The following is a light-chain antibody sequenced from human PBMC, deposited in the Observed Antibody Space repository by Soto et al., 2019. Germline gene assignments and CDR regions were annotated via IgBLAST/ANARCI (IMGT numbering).Light chain of an antibody. CDR2: ANG. CDR1: SSNIGARFD. CDR3: QSYDSSLRGYV. Sequence: QPVLTQPPSVSEAPGQRVTVSCTGSSSNIGARFDVHWYQQLPGTAPRLLIYANGNRPSGVPDRFSGSKSGTSASLAITGLQAEDEADYYCQSYDSSLRGYVFGTGTKLTVL. J-gene: IGLJ1*01. V-gene: IGLV1-40*01.